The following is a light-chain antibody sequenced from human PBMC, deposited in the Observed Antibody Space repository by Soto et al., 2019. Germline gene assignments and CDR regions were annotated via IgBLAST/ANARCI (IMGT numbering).Light chain of an antibody. V-gene: IGKV3-20*01. CDR1: QSVINSY. CDR3: QQYGISPWT. Sequence: EIVLTQSPGTLSLSPGERATLSCRANQSVINSYLAWYQHKAGQAPRLLIYGASSRATGIPDKFSGSGSGTDFTLTISRLEPEDFAVYYCQQYGISPWTFGQGTKVEIK. CDR2: GAS. J-gene: IGKJ1*01.